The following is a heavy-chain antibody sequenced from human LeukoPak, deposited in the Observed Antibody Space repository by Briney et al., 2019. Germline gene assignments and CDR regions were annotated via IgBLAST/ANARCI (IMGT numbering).Heavy chain of an antibody. CDR2: ISGDGGST. CDR1: GFTFDDYA. CDR3: AKVSRGSYYGGASYYFDY. V-gene: IGHV3-43*02. D-gene: IGHD1-26*01. Sequence: GGSLRLSCAASGFTFDDYAVHWVRQAPGKGLEWVSLISGDGGSTYYADSVKGRFTISRDNSKNSLYLQMNSLRTEDTALYYCAKVSRGSYYGGASYYFDYWGQGTLVTVSS. J-gene: IGHJ4*02.